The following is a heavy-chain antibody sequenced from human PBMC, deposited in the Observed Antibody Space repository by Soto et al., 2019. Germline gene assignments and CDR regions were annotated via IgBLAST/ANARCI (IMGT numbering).Heavy chain of an antibody. Sequence: EVQLVESGGGVVRPGGSLRLSCAASGFTFDDYDMSWVRQAPGKGLEWVSGINWSGGRSDYADSVKGRFTISRDNAKNSLYLQISSLRAEDTALYHCAREGCTSTSCSTFDYWGQGTLVTVSS. CDR3: AREGCTSTSCSTFDY. CDR2: INWSGGRS. V-gene: IGHV3-20*01. D-gene: IGHD2-2*01. CDR1: GFTFDDYD. J-gene: IGHJ4*02.